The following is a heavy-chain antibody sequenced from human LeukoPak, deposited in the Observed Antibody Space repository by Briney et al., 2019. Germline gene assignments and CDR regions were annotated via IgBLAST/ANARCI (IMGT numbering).Heavy chain of an antibody. CDR1: GGSISSYY. Sequence: SETLSLTCTVSGGSISSYYWSWIRQPPGKGLEWIGYIYYSGSTNYNPSLKSRVTISVDTSKNQFSLKLSSVTAADTVVYYCARLNGSSSWYVASRYYYYGMDVWGQGTTVTVSS. V-gene: IGHV4-59*08. J-gene: IGHJ6*02. CDR2: IYYSGST. CDR3: ARLNGSSSWYVASRYYYYGMDV. D-gene: IGHD6-13*01.